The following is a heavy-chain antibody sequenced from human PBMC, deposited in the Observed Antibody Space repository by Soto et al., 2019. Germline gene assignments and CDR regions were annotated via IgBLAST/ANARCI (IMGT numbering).Heavy chain of an antibody. Sequence: GGSLRLSCAASGFPFSGYAMSWVLQAPGKGLEWVSAISASGSDTFYADSLKGRFTIPRDNSRNTLYLQMNSLSVEDTAVYFCTKDPIVGATLTAWGQGTLVTVSS. CDR3: TKDPIVGATLTA. CDR2: ISASGSDT. V-gene: IGHV3-23*01. CDR1: GFPFSGYA. D-gene: IGHD1-26*01. J-gene: IGHJ5*02.